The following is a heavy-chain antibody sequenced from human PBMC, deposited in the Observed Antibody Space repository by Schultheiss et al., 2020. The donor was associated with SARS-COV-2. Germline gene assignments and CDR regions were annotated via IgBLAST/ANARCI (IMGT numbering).Heavy chain of an antibody. CDR2: ISYDGSDK. J-gene: IGHJ4*02. CDR1: GFTFSSYA. D-gene: IGHD6-19*01. CDR3: ARDNEGGSPLYSSSGTSDWHSSPPYY. V-gene: IGHV3-30*01. Sequence: GGSLRLSCAASGFTFSSYAMHWVCQAPGKGLEWVAVISYDGSDKYYADSVKGRFTISRDNSKNTLYLQMNSLRAEDTAVYYCARDNEGGSPLYSSSGTSDWHSSPPYYWGQGTLVTVSS.